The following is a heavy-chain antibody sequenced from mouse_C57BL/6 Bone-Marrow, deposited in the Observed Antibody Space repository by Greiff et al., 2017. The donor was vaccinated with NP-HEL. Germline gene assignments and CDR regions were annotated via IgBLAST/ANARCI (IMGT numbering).Heavy chain of an antibody. CDR2: INSDGGST. CDR1: EYEFPSHD. CDR3: ARLDYDVGWFAY. Sequence: EVKLVESGGGLVQPGESLKLSCESNEYEFPSHDMSWFRKTPEKRLALVAAINSDGGSTYYPDTMERRFIISRDNTKKTRYLQMSSLRSEDTALYYCARLDYDVGWFAYWGQGTLVTVSA. V-gene: IGHV5-2*01. D-gene: IGHD2-4*01. J-gene: IGHJ3*01.